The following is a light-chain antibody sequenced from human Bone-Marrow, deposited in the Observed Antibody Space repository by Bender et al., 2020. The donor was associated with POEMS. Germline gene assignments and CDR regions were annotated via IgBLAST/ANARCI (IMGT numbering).Light chain of an antibody. J-gene: IGLJ2*01. Sequence: QSVVTQPPSLSEAPRQRVTISCSGSSSNIGNHGVNWYQQLPGEAPKLLIYYDDLLTPGVSERFYASKSGTSGFLAISELQSEDEALYCCSAWDDRLSGCVFGGETKLTLL. CDR2: YDD. V-gene: IGLV1-36*01. CDR1: SSNIGNHG. CDR3: SAWDDRLSGCV.